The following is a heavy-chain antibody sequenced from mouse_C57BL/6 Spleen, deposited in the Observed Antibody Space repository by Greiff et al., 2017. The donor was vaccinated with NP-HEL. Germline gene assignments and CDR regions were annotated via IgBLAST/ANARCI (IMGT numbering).Heavy chain of an antibody. V-gene: IGHV1-61*01. CDR2: IYPSDSET. Sequence: QVQLQQPGAELVRPGSSVKLSCKASGYTFTSYWMDWVKQRPGQGLEWIGNIYPSDSETHYNQKFKDKATLTVDKSSSTAYMQLSSLTSEDSAVYYCARDGSSHWYFDVWGTGTTVTVSS. CDR3: ARDGSSHWYFDV. J-gene: IGHJ1*03. CDR1: GYTFTSYW. D-gene: IGHD1-1*01.